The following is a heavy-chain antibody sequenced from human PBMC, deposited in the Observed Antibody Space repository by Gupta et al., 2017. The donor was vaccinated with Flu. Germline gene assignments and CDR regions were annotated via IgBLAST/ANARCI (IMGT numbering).Heavy chain of an antibody. D-gene: IGHD4-4*01. V-gene: IGHV4-34*01. CDR3: ARGGFPTVTYNWFDS. J-gene: IGHJ5*01. CDR2: INHSRST. Sequence: QTPGTGLEWIGEINHSRSTNYNPSLKSRVTMSVDTSKNQFSLGLSSVIAADTAVYYGARGGFPTVTYNWFDSLGQGTLVTVSS.